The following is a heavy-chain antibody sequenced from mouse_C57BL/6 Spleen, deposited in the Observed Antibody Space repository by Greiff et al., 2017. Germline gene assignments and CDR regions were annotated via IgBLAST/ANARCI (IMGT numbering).Heavy chain of an antibody. CDR3: ARVYGKRAMDY. V-gene: IGHV1-69*01. CDR2: IDPSDSYT. CDR1: GYTFTSYW. D-gene: IGHD1-1*01. J-gene: IGHJ4*01. Sequence: VKLMESGAELVMPGASVKLSCKASGYTFTSYWMHWVKQRPGQGLEWIGEIDPSDSYTNYNQKFKGKSTLTVDKSSSTAYMQLSSLTSEDSAVYYCARVYGKRAMDYWGQGTSVTVSS.